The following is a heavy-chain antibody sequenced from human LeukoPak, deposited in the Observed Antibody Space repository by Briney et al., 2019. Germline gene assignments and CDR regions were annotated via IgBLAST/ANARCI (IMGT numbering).Heavy chain of an antibody. D-gene: IGHD6-19*01. V-gene: IGHV3-30*02. J-gene: IGHJ4*02. CDR1: GFSFSGYG. CDR2: IRYDGSNE. CDR3: ARPGIAVAGTLDC. Sequence: GGSLRLSCAASGFSFSGYGMHWVRQAPGKGLEWVAFIRYDGSNEYYADSVKGRFTISRDKSKNTLSLQMNGLRVEDTAVYYCARPGIAVAGTLDCWGQGTLVTVSS.